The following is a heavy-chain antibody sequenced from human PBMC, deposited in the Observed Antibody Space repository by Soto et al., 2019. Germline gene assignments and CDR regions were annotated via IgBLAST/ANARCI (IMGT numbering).Heavy chain of an antibody. CDR1: GFTFSSYA. CDR3: ARDLTYYYDSSGYYDY. Sequence: VGSLRLSCAASGFTFSSYAMHWVRQAPGKGLEWVAVISYDGSNKYYADSVKGRFTISRDNSKNTLYLQMNSLRAEDTAVYYRARDLTYYYDSSGYYDYWGQGTLVTVSS. CDR2: ISYDGSNK. D-gene: IGHD3-22*01. V-gene: IGHV3-30-3*01. J-gene: IGHJ4*02.